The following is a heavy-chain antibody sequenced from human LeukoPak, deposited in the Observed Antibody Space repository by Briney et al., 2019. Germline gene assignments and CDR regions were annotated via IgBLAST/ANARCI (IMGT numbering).Heavy chain of an antibody. Sequence: SVKVSCKASGGTFSSYAISWVRQAPGQGLEWMGGIIPIFGTTNYAQKFQGRVTITTDESTSTAYMELSSLRSEDTAVYYCARDYYDSSGYYYNWFDPWGQGTLVTVCS. CDR1: GGTFSSYA. CDR2: IIPIFGTT. D-gene: IGHD3-22*01. J-gene: IGHJ5*02. CDR3: ARDYYDSSGYYYNWFDP. V-gene: IGHV1-69*05.